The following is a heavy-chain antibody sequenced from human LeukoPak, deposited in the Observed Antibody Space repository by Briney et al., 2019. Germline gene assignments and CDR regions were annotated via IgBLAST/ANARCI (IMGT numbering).Heavy chain of an antibody. V-gene: IGHV1-18*01. D-gene: IGHD6-13*01. CDR2: ISAYNGNT. CDR1: GYSFTSYG. Sequence: ASVKVSCKASGYSFTSYGISWVRQAPGQGLEWMGWISAYNGNTNYAQKLQGRVTMTTDTSTSTAYMELRSLRSDDTAVYYCARDPGRQQLVPTWFDPWGQGTLVTVSS. J-gene: IGHJ5*02. CDR3: ARDPGRQQLVPTWFDP.